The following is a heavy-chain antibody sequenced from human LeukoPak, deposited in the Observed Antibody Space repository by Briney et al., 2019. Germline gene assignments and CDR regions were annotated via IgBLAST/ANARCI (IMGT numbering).Heavy chain of an antibody. V-gene: IGHV4-34*01. CDR1: GGSFSGYY. J-gene: IGHJ3*02. D-gene: IGHD3-16*02. CDR2: INHSGST. CDR3: ARGPSYVWGSYRLHAFDI. Sequence: PSETLSLTCAVYGGSFSGYYWSRIRQPPGKGLEWIGEINHSGSTNYNPSLKSRVTISVDTSKNQFSLKLSSVTAADTAVYYCARGPSYVWGSYRLHAFDIWGQGTMVTVSS.